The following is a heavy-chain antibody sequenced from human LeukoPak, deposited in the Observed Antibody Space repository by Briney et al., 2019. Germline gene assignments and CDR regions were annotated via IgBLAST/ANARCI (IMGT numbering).Heavy chain of an antibody. J-gene: IGHJ4*02. CDR3: ASAITGTSLGY. V-gene: IGHV1-46*01. Sequence: ASVTVSCKASGCTFTRYYMHWVGQAPGQELEGMGIINPSGGRTSYAQKFQGTVTIISDMSTATVYMETSSLRSEDTAVYYCASAITGTSLGYWGQGTLVTVSS. CDR2: INPSGGRT. CDR1: GCTFTRYY. D-gene: IGHD1/OR15-1a*01.